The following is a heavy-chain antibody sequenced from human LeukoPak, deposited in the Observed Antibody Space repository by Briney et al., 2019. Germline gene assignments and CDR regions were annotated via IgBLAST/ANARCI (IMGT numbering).Heavy chain of an antibody. CDR3: ARRAGSSGYDI. CDR2: ITSNGVGT. CDR1: GFTFSDSL. D-gene: IGHD5-12*01. Sequence: GRSLRLSCVACGFTFSDSLMHWVRQAPGKGLEYVSSITSNGVGTGYANSVKGRFTISRDNSKNTLYLHMGSLTAEDMAVYYCARRAGSSGYDIWGRGTLVTVSS. J-gene: IGHJ4*02. V-gene: IGHV3-64*01.